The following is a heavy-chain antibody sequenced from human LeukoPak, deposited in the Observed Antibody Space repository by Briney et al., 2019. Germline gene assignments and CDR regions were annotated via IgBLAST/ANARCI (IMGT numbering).Heavy chain of an antibody. CDR3: AKDINDSSGYLMVDAFDI. D-gene: IGHD3-22*01. Sequence: PGGSLRLSCAASGFTFSSYAMSWVRQAPVKGLEWVSAISGSGGSTYYADSVKGRFTISRDNSKNTLYLQMNSLRAEDTAVYYCAKDINDSSGYLMVDAFDIWGQGTMVTVSS. V-gene: IGHV3-23*01. CDR2: ISGSGGST. J-gene: IGHJ3*02. CDR1: GFTFSSYA.